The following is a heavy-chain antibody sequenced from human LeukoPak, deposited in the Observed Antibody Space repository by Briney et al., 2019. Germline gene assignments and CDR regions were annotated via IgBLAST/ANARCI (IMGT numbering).Heavy chain of an antibody. J-gene: IGHJ6*02. Sequence: ASVKVSCKASGYTFTGYYMHWVRQAHGQGLEWMGWINPNSGGTNYAQKFQGRVTMTRDTSISTAYMELSRLRSDDTAVYYCARDRTVVGTYYHYGMDVWGQGTTVTVSS. CDR3: ARDRTVVGTYYHYGMDV. CDR2: INPNSGGT. CDR1: GYTFTGYY. V-gene: IGHV1-2*02. D-gene: IGHD1-26*01.